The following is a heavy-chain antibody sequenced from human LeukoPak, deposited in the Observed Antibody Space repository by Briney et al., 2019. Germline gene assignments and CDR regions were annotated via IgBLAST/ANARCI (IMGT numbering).Heavy chain of an antibody. D-gene: IGHD3-16*02. CDR2: IYYSGST. J-gene: IGHJ4*02. Sequence: SETLSLTCTVSGGSISSGDYYWSWIRQPPGKGLEWIGYIYYSGSTYYNPSLKSRVTISVDTSKNQFSLKLSSVTAADTAVYYCARVPYDYVWGSYRPKDYWGQGTLVTVSS. CDR3: ARVPYDYVWGSYRPKDY. V-gene: IGHV4-30-4*01. CDR1: GGSISSGDYY.